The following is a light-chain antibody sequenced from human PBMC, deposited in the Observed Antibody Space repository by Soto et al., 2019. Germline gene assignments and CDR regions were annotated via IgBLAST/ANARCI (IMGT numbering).Light chain of an antibody. CDR3: SSYTSSSTRV. CDR1: SSDVGGYNY. J-gene: IGLJ1*01. Sequence: ALTXPASVSGSPGQSITISCTGTSSDVGGYNYVSWYQQHPGKAPKLMIYEVSNRPSGVSNRFSGSKSGNTASLTISGLQAEDEADYYCSSYTSSSTRVFGTGTKVSVL. V-gene: IGLV2-14*01. CDR2: EVS.